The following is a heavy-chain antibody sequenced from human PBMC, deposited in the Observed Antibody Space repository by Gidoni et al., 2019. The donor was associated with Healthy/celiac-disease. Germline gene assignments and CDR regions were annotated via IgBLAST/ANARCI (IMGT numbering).Heavy chain of an antibody. J-gene: IGHJ6*02. CDR3: ARIITMVRGVIRDYYGMDV. Sequence: QVTLKESGPVLVKPTETLTLTCTVSGSPLSNARTGVSWILQPPGKALEWLAHIFSNDEKSYSTSLKSRLTISKDTSNSQVVLTMTNMDPVDTATCYCARIITMVRGVIRDYYGMDVWGQGTTGTVSS. CDR2: IFSNDEK. D-gene: IGHD3-10*01. V-gene: IGHV2-26*01. CDR1: GSPLSNARTG.